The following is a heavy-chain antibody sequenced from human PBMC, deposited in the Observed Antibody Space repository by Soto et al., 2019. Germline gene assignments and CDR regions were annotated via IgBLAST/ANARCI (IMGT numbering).Heavy chain of an antibody. Sequence: GGFLRLSCAASGFTVSSNYMSWVRQAPGKGLEWVSVIYSGGSTYYADSVKGRFTISRDNSKNTLYLQMNSLRAEDTAVYYCARGLLPAAIFDYWGQGTLVTVSS. CDR2: IYSGGST. J-gene: IGHJ4*02. V-gene: IGHV3-53*05. CDR3: ARGLLPAAIFDY. D-gene: IGHD2-2*01. CDR1: GFTVSSNY.